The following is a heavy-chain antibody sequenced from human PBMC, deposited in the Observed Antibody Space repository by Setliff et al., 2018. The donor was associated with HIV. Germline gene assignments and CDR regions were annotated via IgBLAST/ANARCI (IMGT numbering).Heavy chain of an antibody. V-gene: IGHV1-46*04. D-gene: IGHD5-12*01. Sequence: ASVKVSCKSSGYSFTNHYMHWVRQAPGQGLEWMGVINPTGGSTRNTQKLQGRVAMTRDTSTSTVYMELSSLRSEDTAVYYCASAGAWQRNALDIWGQGTMVTVSS. CDR3: ASAGAWQRNALDI. J-gene: IGHJ3*02. CDR1: GYSFTNHY. CDR2: INPTGGST.